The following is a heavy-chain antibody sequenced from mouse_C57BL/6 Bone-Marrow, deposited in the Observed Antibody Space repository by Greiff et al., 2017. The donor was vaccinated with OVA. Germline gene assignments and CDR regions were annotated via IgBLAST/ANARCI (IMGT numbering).Heavy chain of an antibody. J-gene: IGHJ2*01. V-gene: IGHV1-50*01. CDR1: GYTFTSYW. Sequence: QVQLQQPGAELVKPGASVKLSCKASGYTFTSYWMQWVKQRPGQGLEWIGEIDPSDSYTNYNQKFKGKATLTVDKSSSTAYMQLSSLTSEDSSVYYCARGYWAYWGQGTTLTVSS. CDR3: ARGYWAY. D-gene: IGHD1-1*01. CDR2: IDPSDSYT.